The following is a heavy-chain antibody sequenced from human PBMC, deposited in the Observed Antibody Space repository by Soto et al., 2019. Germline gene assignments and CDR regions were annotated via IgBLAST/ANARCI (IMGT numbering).Heavy chain of an antibody. CDR2: INHSGST. CDR3: ARGGGVTAFDY. D-gene: IGHD3-16*01. Sequence: SETLSLTCAVYGGSFSGYYWSWIRQPPGKGLEWIGEINHSGSTNYNPSLKSRVTISVDTSKNQFSLKLSSVTAADTAVYYCARGGGVTAFDYWGQGTLVTVSS. J-gene: IGHJ4*02. V-gene: IGHV4-34*01. CDR1: GGSFSGYY.